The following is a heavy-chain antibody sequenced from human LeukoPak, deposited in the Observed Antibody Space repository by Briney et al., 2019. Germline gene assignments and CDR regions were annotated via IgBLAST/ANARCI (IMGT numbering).Heavy chain of an antibody. V-gene: IGHV4-59*08. CDR1: GGSISGYY. Sequence: SETLSLTCTVSGGSISGYYWSWIRQPPGKGLEWIGYIYDSGSTIYNPSLKSRFTISVDPSENQFSLNLSSVTAADTAVYYCARFFWGGSKRLDYWGQGTVVTVSS. J-gene: IGHJ4*02. D-gene: IGHD3-3*01. CDR3: ARFFWGGSKRLDY. CDR2: IYDSGST.